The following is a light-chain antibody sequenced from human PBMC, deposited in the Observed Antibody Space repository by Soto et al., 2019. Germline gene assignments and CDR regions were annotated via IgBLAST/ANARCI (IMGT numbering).Light chain of an antibody. Sequence: DIQMTQFPSTLTPFVGDRVTITCRASRSISDWLAWYQQKPGKAPKLLIFDASTLKSGVSSRFSGSGSGTEFTLTITGLQPEDVATYYCLQYSSHSWTFGQGTKVDIK. CDR1: RSISDW. J-gene: IGKJ1*01. CDR3: LQYSSHSWT. CDR2: DAS. V-gene: IGKV1-5*01.